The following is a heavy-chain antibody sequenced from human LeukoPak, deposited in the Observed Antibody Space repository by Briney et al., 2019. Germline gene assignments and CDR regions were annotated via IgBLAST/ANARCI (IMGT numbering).Heavy chain of an antibody. CDR3: ASAGQQLGLYLDY. J-gene: IGHJ4*02. CDR2: ISSTGGTI. D-gene: IGHD6-13*01. CDR1: GLSFSDYY. V-gene: IGHV3-11*01. Sequence: GGSLRLSCAVSGLSFSDYYMIWTRQVPGKGLEWVSYISSTGGTIYYTDSVKGRFTISRDNARNSLDLQMNSLRAEDTAVYYCASAGQQLGLYLDYWGQGTLVTVSS.